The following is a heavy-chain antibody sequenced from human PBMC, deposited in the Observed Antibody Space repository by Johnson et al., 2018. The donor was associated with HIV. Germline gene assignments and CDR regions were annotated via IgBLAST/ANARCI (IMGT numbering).Heavy chain of an antibody. CDR3: AKVGATVITPRGEAFDI. Sequence: LVESGGGVVQPGRSLRLSCVASGFTFSSYGIHWVRQAPGKGLEWVAIISYDGSNKYYADSVKGRFTISRDNSKNTLYLQMNSLRAEDTAVYYCAKVGATVITPRGEAFDIWGQGTMVTVSS. V-gene: IGHV3-30*18. D-gene: IGHD4-23*01. CDR1: GFTFSSYG. J-gene: IGHJ3*02. CDR2: ISYDGSNK.